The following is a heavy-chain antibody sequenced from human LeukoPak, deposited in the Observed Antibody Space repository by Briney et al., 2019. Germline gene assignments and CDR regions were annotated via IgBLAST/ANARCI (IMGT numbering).Heavy chain of an antibody. CDR2: ISSSSSYI. Sequence: GGSLRLSCAASGFTFSSYSMNWVRQAPGKGLEWVSSISSSSSYIYYADSVKGRFTISRDNTKNSLYLQMNSLRAEDTAVYYCATVFGYDGSGSSDYWGQGALVTVSS. D-gene: IGHD3-10*01. CDR1: GFTFSSYS. J-gene: IGHJ4*02. CDR3: ATVFGYDGSGSSDY. V-gene: IGHV3-21*04.